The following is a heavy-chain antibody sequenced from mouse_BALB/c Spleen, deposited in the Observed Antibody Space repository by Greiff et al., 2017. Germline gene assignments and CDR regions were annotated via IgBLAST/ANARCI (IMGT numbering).Heavy chain of an antibody. V-gene: IGHV7-3*02. CDR2: IRNKANGYTT. CDR3: ARGNSPFAY. CDR1: GFTFTDYY. Sequence: VQLKESGGGLVQPGGSLRLSCATSGFTFTDYYMSWVRQPPGKALEWLGFIRNKANGYTTEYSASVKGRFTISRDNSQSILYLQMNTLRAEDSATYYCARGNSPFAYWGQGTLVTVSA. D-gene: IGHD4-1*02. J-gene: IGHJ3*01.